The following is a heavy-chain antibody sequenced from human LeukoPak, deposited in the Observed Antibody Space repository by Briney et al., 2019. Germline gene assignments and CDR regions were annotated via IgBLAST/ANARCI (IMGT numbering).Heavy chain of an antibody. J-gene: IGHJ4*02. CDR1: GFTFSSYW. D-gene: IGHD2-15*01. CDR2: IDSDGSST. Sequence: GGSLRLSCAASGFTFSSYWMHWVRQAPGKGLVWVSRIDSDGSSTIYADSVKGRFTISRDNAKNTLNPQMNSLRAEDTALYYCARSGAPTPDYWGQGTLVTVSS. CDR3: ARSGAPTPDY. V-gene: IGHV3-74*01.